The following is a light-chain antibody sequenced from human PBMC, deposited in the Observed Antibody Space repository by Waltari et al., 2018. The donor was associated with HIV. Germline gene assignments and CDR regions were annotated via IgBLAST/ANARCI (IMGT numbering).Light chain of an antibody. CDR1: SSTIGAVFD. CDR3: QSYDSSLRCHV. CDR2: GSR. V-gene: IGLV1-40*01. J-gene: IGLJ1*01. Sequence: QSVLTQPPSVSGAPGQRITISCTVSSSTIGAVFDVYWYQQGPGKAPKDLSYGSRNRPAVVPDRFSGSKSVPSASLAITGLQADDEGDYYCQSYDSSLRCHVFGSGTRVTVL.